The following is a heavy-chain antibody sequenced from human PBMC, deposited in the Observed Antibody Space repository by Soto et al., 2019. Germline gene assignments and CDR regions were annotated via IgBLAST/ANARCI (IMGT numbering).Heavy chain of an antibody. Sequence: QVQLVESGGGVVQPGRSLRLSCAASGFTFSNYGMYWVRQAPGKGLEWVAVIWYEGSNKYYADSVKGRFTISRDNSKNTLYLQMNSLRAEDTAVYYCARDVRTVGYCSGGSCYPDYWGQGSLVTVSS. CDR1: GFTFSNYG. J-gene: IGHJ4*02. V-gene: IGHV3-33*01. D-gene: IGHD2-15*01. CDR2: IWYEGSNK. CDR3: ARDVRTVGYCSGGSCYPDY.